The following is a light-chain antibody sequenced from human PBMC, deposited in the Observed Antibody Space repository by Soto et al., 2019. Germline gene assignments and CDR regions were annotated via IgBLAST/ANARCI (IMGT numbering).Light chain of an antibody. J-gene: IGKJ3*01. V-gene: IGKV3-11*01. CDR2: ATS. CDR1: QSIGTY. CDR3: QRRSRWPFT. Sequence: EVVLTQFPATLSLSPGEGATLSCRASQSIGTYLAWYQQKPGQAPRLLIYATSNRATGIPARFSGSGSGTFSPIIISRLEHDDAADYCCQRRSRWPFTFGPGTKVEIK.